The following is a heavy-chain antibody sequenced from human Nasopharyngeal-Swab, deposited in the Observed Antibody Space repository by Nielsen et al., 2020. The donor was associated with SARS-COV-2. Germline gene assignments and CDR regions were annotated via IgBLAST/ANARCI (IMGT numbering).Heavy chain of an antibody. V-gene: IGHV3-53*01. CDR2: IYSGGST. Sequence: GGSLRLSCAASGFTVSSNYMSWVRQAPGKGLEGVSVIYSGGSTYYADSVKGRFTISRDNSKNTLYLQMNSLRAEDTAVYYCARWMAGHYGMDVWGQGTTVTVSS. J-gene: IGHJ6*02. CDR1: GFTVSSNY. D-gene: IGHD6-19*01. CDR3: ARWMAGHYGMDV.